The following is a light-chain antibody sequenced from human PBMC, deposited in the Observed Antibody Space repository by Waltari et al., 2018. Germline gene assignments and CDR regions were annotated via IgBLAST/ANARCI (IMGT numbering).Light chain of an antibody. Sequence: YVLTQPPSVSVAPGQTATLACGGNNIGGKSVHWYQQKPGQAPVLVVYDDSDRPSGIPERLSGSNSGNTATLTISRVEVGDEADYYCQVWDYATDHVVFGGGTKLTVL. CDR2: DDS. CDR1: NIGGKS. J-gene: IGLJ3*02. V-gene: IGLV3-21*02. CDR3: QVWDYATDHVV.